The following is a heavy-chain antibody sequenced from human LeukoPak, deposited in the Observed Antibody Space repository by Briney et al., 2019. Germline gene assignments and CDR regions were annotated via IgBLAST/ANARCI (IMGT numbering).Heavy chain of an antibody. CDR2: IGDSGGTT. D-gene: IGHD3-3*01. J-gene: IGHJ4*02. Sequence: GGSLRLSCTASGFIFSHYAMTWVRQAPGKGLEWVSGIGDSGGTTYYADSVKGRFTISRDNSKNTLYLQMNNLRAEDTAVYYCAKDRGLEWLTFFDYWGQGTLVSVSS. CDR1: GFIFSHYA. CDR3: AKDRGLEWLTFFDY. V-gene: IGHV3-23*01.